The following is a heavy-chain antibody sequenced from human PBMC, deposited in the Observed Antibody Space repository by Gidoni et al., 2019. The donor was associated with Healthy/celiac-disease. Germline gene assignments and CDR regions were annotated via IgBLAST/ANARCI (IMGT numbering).Heavy chain of an antibody. D-gene: IGHD6-19*01. CDR3: ARAKRLSIAVAGEGQRDFDY. Sequence: QVQLVQSGAEVKKPGASVKVSCKASGYTFTSYAMHWVRQAPGQRLEWMGWINAGNGNTKYSQKFQGRVTITRDTSASTAYMELSSLRSEDTAVYYCARAKRLSIAVAGEGQRDFDYWGQGTLVTVSS. CDR1: GYTFTSYA. J-gene: IGHJ4*02. V-gene: IGHV1-3*01. CDR2: INAGNGNT.